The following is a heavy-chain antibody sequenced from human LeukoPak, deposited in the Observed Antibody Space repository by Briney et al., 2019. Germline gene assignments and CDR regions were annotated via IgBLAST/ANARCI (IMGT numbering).Heavy chain of an antibody. D-gene: IGHD3-10*01. J-gene: IGHJ4*02. V-gene: IGHV4-4*02. Sequence: SETLSLTCAVSGASITSNHWWSWARQAPGEGLEWIGEIYHGGATTYNPSLKSRVTMSVDKSKNEFSLSLRSVTAADTAVYYCAKGFLRGVIMYYFDYWGQGTLVTVSS. CDR3: AKGFLRGVIMYYFDY. CDR1: GASITSNHW. CDR2: IYHGGAT.